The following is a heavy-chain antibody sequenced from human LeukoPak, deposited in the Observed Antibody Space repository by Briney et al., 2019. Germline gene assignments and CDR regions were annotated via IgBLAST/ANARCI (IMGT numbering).Heavy chain of an antibody. J-gene: IGHJ4*02. CDR1: GASVTSYY. V-gene: IGHV4-59*02. Sequence: KTSETLSLTCTVSGASVTSYYWSWIRQPPGKGLEWIGYIYHTGSTKYNPSLKSRVTFSVDTSKNQFSLRLISVTAADTAVYYCARSLSSGWFPFDYWGQGTLVTVSS. CDR3: ARSLSSGWFPFDY. D-gene: IGHD6-19*01. CDR2: IYHTGST.